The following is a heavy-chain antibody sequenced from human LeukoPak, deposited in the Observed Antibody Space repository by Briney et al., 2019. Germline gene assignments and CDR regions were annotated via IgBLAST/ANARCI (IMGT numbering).Heavy chain of an antibody. CDR2: IYYTGIT. J-gene: IGHJ4*02. CDR3: ARESALGVERVGVYFDY. CDR1: SYSIRNGYY. Sequence: SSETLSLTCNVSSYSIRNGYYWGWVRQSPGKGLEWIGSIYYTGITYYNPSLKSRVTISIDTSKNQFSLKLTSVTATDTAVYYCARESALGVERVGVYFDYWGQGALVTVFS. D-gene: IGHD2-15*01. V-gene: IGHV4-38-2*02.